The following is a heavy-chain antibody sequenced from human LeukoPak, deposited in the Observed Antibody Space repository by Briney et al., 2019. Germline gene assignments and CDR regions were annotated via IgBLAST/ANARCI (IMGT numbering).Heavy chain of an antibody. D-gene: IGHD6-13*01. Sequence: PSETLSLTCTVSGGSISSYYWSWVRQPPGKGLEWIGYIYYSGSTNYNPSLKSRVTISVDTSKNQFSLKLSSVTAADTAVYYCARGDSSPWYFVLWGRGTLVTVSS. CDR1: GGSISSYY. J-gene: IGHJ2*01. CDR3: ARGDSSPWYFVL. CDR2: IYYSGST. V-gene: IGHV4-59*01.